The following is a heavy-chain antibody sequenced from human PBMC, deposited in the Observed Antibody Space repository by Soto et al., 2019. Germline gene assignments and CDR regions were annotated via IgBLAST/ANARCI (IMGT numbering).Heavy chain of an antibody. CDR1: GFTFSSYA. CDR2: ISYDGSNK. J-gene: IGHJ4*02. Sequence: QVQLVESGGGVVQPGRSLRLSCAASGFTFSSYAMHWVRQAPGKGLEWVAVISYDGSNKYYADSVKGRFTISRDNSKNTLYLQMNSLRAEDTAVYYCARAYCGGDGYSKRGYFDYWGQGTLVTVSS. D-gene: IGHD2-21*02. V-gene: IGHV3-30-3*01. CDR3: ARAYCGGDGYSKRGYFDY.